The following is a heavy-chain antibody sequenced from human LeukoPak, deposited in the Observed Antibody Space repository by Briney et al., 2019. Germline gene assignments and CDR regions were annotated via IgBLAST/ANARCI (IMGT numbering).Heavy chain of an antibody. CDR2: NNGDGSTT. CDR1: GFSLSGYW. CDR3: VRGGFGHAMDV. D-gene: IGHD3-10*01. V-gene: IGHV3-74*01. J-gene: IGHJ6*02. Sequence: GGSLRLSCVASGFSLSGYWMYWVRQAPGKGLMYISRNNGDGSTTNYADVVKGRFTMSRDNVKNTLYLQMTSLGAEDTAVYYCVRGGFGHAMDVWGQGTTVTVSS.